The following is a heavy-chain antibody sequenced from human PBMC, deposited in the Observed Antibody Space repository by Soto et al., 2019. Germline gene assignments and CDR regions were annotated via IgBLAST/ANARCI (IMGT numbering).Heavy chain of an antibody. D-gene: IGHD6-19*01. CDR3: AKDRGYNNGWSFDY. Sequence: GGSLRLSCAASGFSFNNYAMSWVRQAPGKGLEWVSGVSGSGGTYYADSVKGRFTISRDNSKNTVNLQMNSLRAEDTAVYYCAKDRGYNNGWSFDYWGQGTLVTVSS. CDR2: VSGSGGT. J-gene: IGHJ4*02. V-gene: IGHV3-23*01. CDR1: GFSFNNYA.